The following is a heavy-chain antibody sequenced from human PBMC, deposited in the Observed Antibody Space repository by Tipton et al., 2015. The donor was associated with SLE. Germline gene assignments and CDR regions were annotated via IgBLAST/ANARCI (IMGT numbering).Heavy chain of an antibody. CDR3: ARGSNGNFDL. CDR2: INHSGST. CDR1: GFTFSSYS. Sequence: LRLSCAASGFTFSSYSMNWVRQAPGKGLEWIGEINHSGSTNYNPSLKSRVTISVDTSKNQFSLKLSSVTAADTAVYYCARGSNGNFDLWGRGTLVTVSS. D-gene: IGHD2-8*01. J-gene: IGHJ2*01. V-gene: IGHV4-34*01.